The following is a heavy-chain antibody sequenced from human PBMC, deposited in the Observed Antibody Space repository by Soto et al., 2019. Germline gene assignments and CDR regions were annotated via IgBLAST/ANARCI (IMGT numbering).Heavy chain of an antibody. D-gene: IGHD3-16*01. CDR2: VIPLFDTA. Sequence: QVQVVQSGAEVKKPGSSVKVSCKVSGGIFTNNAISWVRQAPGQGLEWLGGVIPLFDTAYYAQIFRGRLRISADGAPTTAYRERSGLKSADTPVYFCATGGHNDGYNFYHGMDVWGKGTTATVPA. J-gene: IGHJ6*04. CDR3: ATGGHNDGYNFYHGMDV. CDR1: GGIFTNNA. V-gene: IGHV1-69*01.